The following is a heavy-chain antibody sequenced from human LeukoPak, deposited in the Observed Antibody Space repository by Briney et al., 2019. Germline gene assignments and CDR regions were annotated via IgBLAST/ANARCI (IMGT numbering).Heavy chain of an antibody. V-gene: IGHV3-53*01. D-gene: IGHD2-2*01. CDR2: IYSGGST. J-gene: IGHJ6*04. CDR1: GFTVSSNY. CDR3: ASCSSTSREYYYYYYGMDV. Sequence: PGGSLRLSCAASGFTVSSNYISWVRQAPGKGLEWGSVIYSGGSTYYADSVKGRFTISRDNSKNTLYLQMNSRRAEYTAVYYCASCSSTSREYYYYYYGMDVWGEGATVTVSS.